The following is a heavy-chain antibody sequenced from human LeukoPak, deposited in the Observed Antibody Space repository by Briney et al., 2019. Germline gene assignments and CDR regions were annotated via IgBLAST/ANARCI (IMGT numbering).Heavy chain of an antibody. J-gene: IGHJ4*02. D-gene: IGHD5-12*01. CDR3: ARVVAISTGYFDY. V-gene: IGHV3-48*03. CDR2: ISGSGSTI. CDR1: GFTFSSYE. Sequence: SLTLSCAASGFTFSSYEMNWVRQAPGKGLEWVSYISGSGSTIYYADSVKGRFTISRDNAKNSLYLQMNSLRAEDTAVYYCARVVAISTGYFDYWGQGTLATVSS.